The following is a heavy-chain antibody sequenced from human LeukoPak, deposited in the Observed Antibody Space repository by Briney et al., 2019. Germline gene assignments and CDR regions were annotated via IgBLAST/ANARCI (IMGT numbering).Heavy chain of an antibody. Sequence: ASVKVSCKASGYTFTSYAMKWVRQAPGQGLEWMGWINTNTGNPTYAQGFTGRFVFSLDTSVSTAYLQISSLKAEDTAVYYCARENIDFWSGYRHEFDYWGQGTLVTVSS. J-gene: IGHJ4*02. D-gene: IGHD3-3*01. CDR1: GYTFTSYA. V-gene: IGHV7-4-1*02. CDR2: INTNTGNP. CDR3: ARENIDFWSGYRHEFDY.